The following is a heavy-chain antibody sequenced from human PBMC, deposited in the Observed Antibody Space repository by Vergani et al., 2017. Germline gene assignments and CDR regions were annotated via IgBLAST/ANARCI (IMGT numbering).Heavy chain of an antibody. CDR2: ISWDGGST. Sequence: EVQLVESGGVVVQPGGSLRLSCAASGFTFDDYTMHWVRQAPGKGLEWVSLISWDGGSTYYADSVKGRLTISRDKSQNTVNLQMNSLRTEDTAVYFCANSVIAGNVGVAYFGMDVWGRGATVSVCS. D-gene: IGHD2/OR15-2a*01. J-gene: IGHJ6*02. V-gene: IGHV3-43*01. CDR3: ANSVIAGNVGVAYFGMDV. CDR1: GFTFDDYT.